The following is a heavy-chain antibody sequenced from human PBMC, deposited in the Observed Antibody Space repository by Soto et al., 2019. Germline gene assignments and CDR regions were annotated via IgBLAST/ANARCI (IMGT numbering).Heavy chain of an antibody. J-gene: IGHJ4*02. CDR3: AKGASTTVFAFNDY. Sequence: EVQLVESGGGLVQPGRSLRLSCAASGFTFDDYAMHWVRQGPGKGLEWVSSISWNSGNLGYADSVKVRFTISRDNAKNALYLQMNSLRGEDTALYYCAKGASTTVFAFNDYWGQGTLVTVSS. CDR2: ISWNSGNL. CDR1: GFTFDDYA. V-gene: IGHV3-9*01. D-gene: IGHD4-17*01.